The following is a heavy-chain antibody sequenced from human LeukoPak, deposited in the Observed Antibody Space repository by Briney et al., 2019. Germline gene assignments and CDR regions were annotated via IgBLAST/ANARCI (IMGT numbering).Heavy chain of an antibody. Sequence: ASVKVSCKASGGTFSSYAISWVRQAPGQGLEWMGGIIPIFGTANYAQKFQGRVTITTDESTSTAYMELSSLRSEDTAVYYCAREGGGVATYDAFGIWGQGTMVTVSS. V-gene: IGHV1-69*05. J-gene: IGHJ3*02. CDR2: IIPIFGTA. CDR3: AREGGGVATYDAFGI. D-gene: IGHD5-12*01. CDR1: GGTFSSYA.